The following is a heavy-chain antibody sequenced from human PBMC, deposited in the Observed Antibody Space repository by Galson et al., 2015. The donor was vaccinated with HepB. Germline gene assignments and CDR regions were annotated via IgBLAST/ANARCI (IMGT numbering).Heavy chain of an antibody. V-gene: IGHV3-11*01. CDR2: ISVNGRTV. D-gene: IGHD3-10*01. CDR1: GFTFNDYY. Sequence: SLRLSCAASGFTFNDYYMNWIRQAPGKGLEWIAFISVNGRTVYYADSVKGRFTISRDNANNSVYLQMNSLRVEDTAVYFCARDSSYGFGTYLFDHWGQGALVTVSS. J-gene: IGHJ4*02. CDR3: ARDSSYGFGTYLFDH.